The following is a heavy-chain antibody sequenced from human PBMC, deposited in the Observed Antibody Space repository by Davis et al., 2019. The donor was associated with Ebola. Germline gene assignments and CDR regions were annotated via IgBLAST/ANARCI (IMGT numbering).Heavy chain of an antibody. J-gene: IGHJ4*02. V-gene: IGHV3-66*01. CDR2: IYSGGST. CDR1: GFTFSSYS. CDR3: AREISVAYFDY. Sequence: GESLKISCAASGFTFSSYSMNWVRQAPGKGLEWVSVIYSGGSTYYADSVKGRFTISRDNSKNTLYLQMNSLRAEDTAVYYCAREISVAYFDYWGQGTLVTVSS. D-gene: IGHD6-19*01.